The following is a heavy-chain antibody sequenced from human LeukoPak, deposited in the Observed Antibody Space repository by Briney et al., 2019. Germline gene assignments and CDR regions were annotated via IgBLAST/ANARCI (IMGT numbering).Heavy chain of an antibody. V-gene: IGHV3-43D*03. D-gene: IGHD6-25*01. CDR2: ITWDDIT. J-gene: IGHJ4*02. CDR3: AKDMGTIPAPGPYFDH. Sequence: PGGSLRLSCAASGFNFDDYAMHWVRQVPGKSLEWVSLITWDDITHYGDSVKGRFTISRDNNKNSLYLQLTSLRAEDTALYYCAKDMGTIPAPGPYFDHWGQGALVIVSS. CDR1: GFNFDDYA.